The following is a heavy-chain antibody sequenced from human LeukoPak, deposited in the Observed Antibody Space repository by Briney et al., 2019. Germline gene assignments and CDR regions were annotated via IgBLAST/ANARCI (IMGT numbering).Heavy chain of an antibody. D-gene: IGHD6-19*01. CDR2: ISYDGSNK. CDR3: AKDHLPGIVVADRDY. V-gene: IGHV3-30*04. J-gene: IGHJ4*02. CDR1: GFTFSSYA. Sequence: GGSLRLSCAASGFTFSSYAMHWVRQAPGKGLEWVAVISYDGSNKYYADSVKGRFTISRDNSKNTLYLQINSLRAEDTAVYYCAKDHLPGIVVADRDYWGQGTLVTVSS.